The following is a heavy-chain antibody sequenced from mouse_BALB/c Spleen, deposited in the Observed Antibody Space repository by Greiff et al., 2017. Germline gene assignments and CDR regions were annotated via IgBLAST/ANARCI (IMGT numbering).Heavy chain of an antibody. CDR1: GFTFSSFG. CDR2: ISSGSSTI. V-gene: IGHV5-17*02. CDR3: AFQLGPYAMDY. D-gene: IGHD4-1*02. Sequence: EVMLVESGGGLVQPGGSRKLSCAASGFTFSSFGMHWVRQAPEKGLEWVAYISSGSSTIYYADTVKGRFTISRDNPKNTLFLQMTSLRSEDTAMYYCAFQLGPYAMDYWGQGTSVTVSS. J-gene: IGHJ4*01.